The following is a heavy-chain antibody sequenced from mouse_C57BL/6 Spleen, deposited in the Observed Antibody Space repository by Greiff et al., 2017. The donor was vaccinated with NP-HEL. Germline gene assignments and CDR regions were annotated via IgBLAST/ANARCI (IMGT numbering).Heavy chain of an antibody. CDR2: INPKNGGT. D-gene: IGHD2-3*01. CDR3: ARYDGYFWYFDV. V-gene: IGHV1-26*01. J-gene: IGHJ1*03. CDR1: GYTFTDYY. Sequence: VQLQQSGPELVKPGASVKISCKASGYTFTDYYMNWVKQSHGKSLEWIGDINPKNGGTSYNQKFKGKATLTVDKSSNTAYMELRSLTSEDTAVYYCARYDGYFWYFDVWGTGTTVTVSS.